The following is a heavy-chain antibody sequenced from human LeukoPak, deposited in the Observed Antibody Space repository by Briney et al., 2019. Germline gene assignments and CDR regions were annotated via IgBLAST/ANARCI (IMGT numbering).Heavy chain of an antibody. CDR2: VSERGDTT. D-gene: IGHD6-13*01. CDR3: ARDSSSWYWLEDY. CDR1: GFTFSTYA. J-gene: IGHJ4*02. Sequence: GGSLRLSCVASGFTFSTYAMGWVRQVPGKGLEWVSSVSERGDTTYYADSVKGRFTISRDNSKDTLSLQMNSLRAEDTAVYYCARDSSSWYWLEDYWGQGTLVTVSS. V-gene: IGHV3-23*01.